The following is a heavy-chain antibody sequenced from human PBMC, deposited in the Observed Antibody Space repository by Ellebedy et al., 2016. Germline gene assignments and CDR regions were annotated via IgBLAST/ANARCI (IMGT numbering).Heavy chain of an antibody. CDR2: ISSSGSTI. CDR1: GFTFSDYY. Sequence: GESLKISXAASGFTFSDYYMSWIRQAPGKGLEWVSYISSSGSTIYYADSVKGRFTISRDNAKNSLYLQMNSLRAEDTAVYYCARSVWKEYFQHWGQGTLVTVSS. J-gene: IGHJ1*01. D-gene: IGHD1-1*01. V-gene: IGHV3-11*01. CDR3: ARSVWKEYFQH.